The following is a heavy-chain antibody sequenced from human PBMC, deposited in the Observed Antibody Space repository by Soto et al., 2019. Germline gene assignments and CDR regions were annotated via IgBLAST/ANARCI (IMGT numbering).Heavy chain of an antibody. Sequence: QVQLQESGPGLVKPSETLSLTCTVSGGSISKYYWSWIRQPPGKGLEWIGYIYYNGSTSYNPSLRVQVPISVATSKNQFSLKLSSVPAADTAVYYCARDRGKGDYIYGGFGSWGQGTLVTVSS. J-gene: IGHJ4*02. CDR2: IYYNGST. V-gene: IGHV4-59*01. CDR3: ARDRGKGDYIYGGFGS. D-gene: IGHD4-17*01. CDR1: GGSISKYY.